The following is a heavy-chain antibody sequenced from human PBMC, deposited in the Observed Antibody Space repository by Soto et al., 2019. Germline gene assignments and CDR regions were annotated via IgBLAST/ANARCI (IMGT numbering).Heavy chain of an antibody. D-gene: IGHD2-15*01. CDR3: ARVDCSGGSCYSVSRYNWFDP. CDR1: GGSISSYY. V-gene: IGHV4-59*01. Sequence: SETLSLTCTVSGGSISSYYWSWIRQPPGKGLEKIGYIYYSGSTNYNPSLKSRVTISVDTSKNQFSLKLSSVTAADTAVYYCARVDCSGGSCYSVSRYNWFDPWGQGTLVTVSS. CDR2: IYYSGST. J-gene: IGHJ5*02.